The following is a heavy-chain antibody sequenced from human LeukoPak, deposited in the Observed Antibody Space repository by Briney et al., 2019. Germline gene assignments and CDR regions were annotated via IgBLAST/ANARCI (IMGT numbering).Heavy chain of an antibody. CDR3: ARDLGFTMIVVTDVFDI. CDR1: GGSFSGYY. Sequence: SETLSLTCAVYGGSFSGYYWGWIRQPPGKGLEWIGSIYYSGSTYYNPSLKSRVTISVDTSKNQFSLKLSSVTAADTAVYYCARDLGFTMIVVTDVFDIWGQGTMVTVSS. D-gene: IGHD3-22*01. J-gene: IGHJ3*02. V-gene: IGHV4-34*01. CDR2: IYYSGST.